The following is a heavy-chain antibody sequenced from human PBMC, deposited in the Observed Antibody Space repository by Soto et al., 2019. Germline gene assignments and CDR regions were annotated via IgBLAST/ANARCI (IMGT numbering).Heavy chain of an antibody. D-gene: IGHD1-26*01. J-gene: IGHJ6*02. CDR2: ISGTSVNI. CDR1: GFAFDNYA. CDR3: VKDHNSRLDSYNYALDV. Sequence: GGSLRLSCVASGFAFDNYAMSWVRQAPGKGLEWVSYISGTSVNIYYAHSVKGRFTLYRDNSKNTVSLEMTFLRVDDSAVYYCVKDHNSRLDSYNYALDVWGLGTTVTVSS. V-gene: IGHV3-23*01.